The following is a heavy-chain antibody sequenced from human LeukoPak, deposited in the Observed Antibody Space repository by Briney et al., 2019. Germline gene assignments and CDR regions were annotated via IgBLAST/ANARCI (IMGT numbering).Heavy chain of an antibody. CDR2: INPSGGST. J-gene: IGHJ3*02. V-gene: IGHV1-46*01. Sequence: ASVKVSCKASGYTFTSNDIHWVRQAPGQGLEWMGIINPSGGSTSYAQKFQGRVTMTRDTSTSTVYMELSSLRSEDTAVYYCARFASLYSRSWYYAFDIWGEGTMVTVSS. D-gene: IGHD6-13*01. CDR1: GYTFTSND. CDR3: ARFASLYSRSWYYAFDI.